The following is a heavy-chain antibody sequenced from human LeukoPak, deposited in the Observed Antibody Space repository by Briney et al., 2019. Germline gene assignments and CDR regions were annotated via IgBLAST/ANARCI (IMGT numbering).Heavy chain of an antibody. CDR1: GASISNYY. CDR2: IYSSGRT. Sequence: SETLSLTCTVSGASISNYYWTWMRQPPGKGLEWIGYIYSSGRTKYNPSLKTRVAISTDTSENHVSLKLVSMTAADTAVYYCAGWDFGGALDYWGQGIQVTVSS. CDR3: AGWDFGGALDY. V-gene: IGHV4-59*01. J-gene: IGHJ4*02. D-gene: IGHD4-23*01.